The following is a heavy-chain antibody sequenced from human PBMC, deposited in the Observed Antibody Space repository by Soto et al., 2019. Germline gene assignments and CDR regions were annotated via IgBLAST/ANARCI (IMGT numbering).Heavy chain of an antibody. CDR3: ARDGQSLAPYALDV. Sequence: VQVVESGGGVVQPGRSLRLSCTASGFTFSGHAMHWVRQAPGKGLEWVAQIWYDGSNKYYADSVKGRFTISRDNSKNTLYVQMDSLRVEDTAVYYCARDGQSLAPYALDVWGQGTSVTVSS. CDR1: GFTFSGHA. V-gene: IGHV3-33*01. J-gene: IGHJ6*02. D-gene: IGHD6-19*01. CDR2: IWYDGSNK.